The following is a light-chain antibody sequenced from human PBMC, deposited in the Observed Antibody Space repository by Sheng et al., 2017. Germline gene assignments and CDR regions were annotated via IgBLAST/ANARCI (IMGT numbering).Light chain of an antibody. V-gene: IGLV1-51*01. CDR1: SSNIRYNY. CDR2: DNN. J-gene: IGLJ3*02. CDR3: GTWDSSLSAGV. Sequence: QSVLTQPPSVSAAPGQKVTISCSGSSSNIRYNYVSWYQQLPGTAPRLLIYDNNKRPSGIPDRVSGSKSGTSATLGITGLQTGDEADYYCGTWDSSLSAGVFGGGTKVIVL.